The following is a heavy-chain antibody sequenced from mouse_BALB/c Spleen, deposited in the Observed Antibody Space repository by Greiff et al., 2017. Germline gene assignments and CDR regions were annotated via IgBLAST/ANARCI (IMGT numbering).Heavy chain of an antibody. CDR3: ARVYYGSSYYYAMDY. Sequence: QVQLQQSGPGLVAPSQSLSITCTVSGFSLTSYGVHWVRQPPGKGLEWLGVIWAGGSTNYNSALMSRLSISKDNSKSQVFLKMNSLQTDDTAMYYCARVYYGSSYYYAMDYWGQGTSVTVSS. J-gene: IGHJ4*01. V-gene: IGHV2-9*02. D-gene: IGHD1-1*01. CDR1: GFSLTSYG. CDR2: IWAGGST.